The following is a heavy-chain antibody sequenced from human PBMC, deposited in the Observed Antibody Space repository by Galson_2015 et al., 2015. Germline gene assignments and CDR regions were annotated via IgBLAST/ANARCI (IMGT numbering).Heavy chain of an antibody. CDR1: GFTFSNYW. CDR3: ASRTAGTTANSDYYGMDV. J-gene: IGHJ6*02. CDR2: IKRDGSEE. D-gene: IGHD1-1*01. V-gene: IGHV3-7*03. Sequence: SLRLSCAASGFTFSNYWMSWVRQAPGKGLEWVANIKRDGSEEYYVDSVKGRFTISRDNAKKSLYLQMNSLRVEDTAVYYCASRTAGTTANSDYYGMDVWGQGTTVTVSS.